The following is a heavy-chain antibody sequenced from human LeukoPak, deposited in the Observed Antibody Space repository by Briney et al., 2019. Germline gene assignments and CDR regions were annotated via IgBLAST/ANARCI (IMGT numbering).Heavy chain of an antibody. J-gene: IGHJ3*01. CDR1: GFTFSSYW. D-gene: IGHD6-13*01. CDR3: SRHGSWCFDS. Sequence: GGSLTLSCAASGFTFSSYWMGWVRQAPGKGLELVSNMKQDGSGKYYVDSVKGRFTISRDNAKKSLYLEMKSLSADDTVVFYFSRHGSWCFDSGDQGTIVTVSS. V-gene: IGHV3-7*03. CDR2: MKQDGSGK.